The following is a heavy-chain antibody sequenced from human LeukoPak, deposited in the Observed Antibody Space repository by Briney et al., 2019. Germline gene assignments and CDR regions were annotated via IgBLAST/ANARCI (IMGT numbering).Heavy chain of an antibody. D-gene: IGHD3-10*01. CDR1: GFSFSSYA. Sequence: PGGSLRLSYEASGFSFSSYAMSWVRQAPGKGLEWVSTISGGGGNTYYADSVKGRFTISRDISKSTLYLQMTSLRADDTAVYYCAKDGDIWLGDLNWFDPWGQGTLVTVSS. CDR2: ISGGGGNT. V-gene: IGHV3-23*01. J-gene: IGHJ5*02. CDR3: AKDGDIWLGDLNWFDP.